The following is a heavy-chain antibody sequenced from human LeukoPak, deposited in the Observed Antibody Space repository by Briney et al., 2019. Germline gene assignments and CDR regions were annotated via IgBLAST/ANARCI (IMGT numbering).Heavy chain of an antibody. Sequence: SVKVSCKASGGTFSSYAISWVRQAPGQGLEWMGGIIPIFGTANYAQKFQGRVTITADESTSTAYMELSSLRSEDTAVYYCASLGYGDSMDAFDIWGQGTMVTVSS. CDR1: GGTFSSYA. D-gene: IGHD4-17*01. J-gene: IGHJ3*02. CDR2: IIPIFGTA. CDR3: ASLGYGDSMDAFDI. V-gene: IGHV1-69*13.